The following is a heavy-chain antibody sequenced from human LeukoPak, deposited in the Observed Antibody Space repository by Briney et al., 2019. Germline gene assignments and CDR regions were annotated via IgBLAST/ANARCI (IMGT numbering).Heavy chain of an antibody. CDR3: AKDRRNDYAQGLDY. V-gene: IGHV3-23*01. D-gene: IGHD4-17*01. J-gene: IGHJ4*02. Sequence: GSLRLSCAASGFTFINYAMTWVRQAPGKGLEWVSTISGSGDSTYYADSVKGRFTISRDNSKNTLHLQMSSLRAEDSAVYYCAKDRRNDYAQGLDYWGQGTLVTVSS. CDR2: ISGSGDST. CDR1: GFTFINYA.